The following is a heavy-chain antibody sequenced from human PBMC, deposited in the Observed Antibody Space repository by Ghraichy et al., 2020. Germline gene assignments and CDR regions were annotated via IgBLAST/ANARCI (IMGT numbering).Heavy chain of an antibody. J-gene: IGHJ5*02. CDR1: GGSLSSYY. D-gene: IGHD4/OR15-4a*01. V-gene: IGHV4-59*01. CDR2: IYYSGST. Sequence: SETLSLTCTVSGGSLSSYYWSWIRQPPGKGLEWIGYIYYSGSTNYNPSLKSRVTISVDTSKNQFSLKLSSVTAAATAVYYCARVHRKRATIQFDPWGQGTLVTVSS. CDR3: ARVHRKRATIQFDP.